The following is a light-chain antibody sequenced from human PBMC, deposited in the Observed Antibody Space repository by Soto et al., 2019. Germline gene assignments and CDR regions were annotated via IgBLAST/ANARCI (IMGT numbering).Light chain of an antibody. J-gene: IGKJ5*01. V-gene: IGKV3-20*01. Sequence: EIVLTQSPGTLSLSPVERATLSCRASRSINNNYLAWYQQKPGLAPGLLIYGASTRATGVPDRFSGSGSGTDFTLTISRLEPGDFAVYYCQQYSSPPPITFGQGTRLEIK. CDR3: QQYSSPPPIT. CDR1: RSINNNY. CDR2: GAS.